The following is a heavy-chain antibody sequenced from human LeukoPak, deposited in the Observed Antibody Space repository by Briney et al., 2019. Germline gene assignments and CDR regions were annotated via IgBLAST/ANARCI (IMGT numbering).Heavy chain of an antibody. Sequence: GGSLRLSCAASGFTFSSYAMSWVRQAPGKGLEWVSAISGSGGSTYYADSVKGRFTISRDNSKNTLYLQMNSLRAEDTAVYYCAKDVWYYYDSSGYYYDYWGQGTLVTVSS. CDR1: GFTFSSYA. V-gene: IGHV3-23*01. CDR2: ISGSGGST. J-gene: IGHJ4*02. D-gene: IGHD3-22*01. CDR3: AKDVWYYYDSSGYYYDY.